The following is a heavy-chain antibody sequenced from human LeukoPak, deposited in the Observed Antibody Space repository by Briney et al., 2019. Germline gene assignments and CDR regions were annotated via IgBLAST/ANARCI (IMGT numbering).Heavy chain of an antibody. J-gene: IGHJ3*02. CDR1: GGSITSYY. Sequence: SSETLSLTCTVSGGSITSYYWSWIRQPPGKGLEWIGFIYYSGSTSYNPSLKSRVTISVDTSKNQFALKLSSVTAADTAVYYCARLPEDYVWGRYQRGAFDIWGQGTMVTVSS. CDR3: ARLPEDYVWGRYQRGAFDI. D-gene: IGHD3-16*02. V-gene: IGHV4-59*08. CDR2: IYYSGST.